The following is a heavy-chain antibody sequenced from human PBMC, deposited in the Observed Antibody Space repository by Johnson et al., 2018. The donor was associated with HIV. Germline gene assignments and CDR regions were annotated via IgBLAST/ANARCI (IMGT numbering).Heavy chain of an antibody. CDR1: GFTFDDYG. V-gene: IGHV3-20*04. Sequence: VQVVESGGGLVQPGRSLRLSCAASGFTFDDYGMSWVRQAPGKGLEWVSGINWNGGSRGYAGSVKGRFTISRDNAKNFLYLQMNGLRAEDTALYYCAREAGSSLSFDIWGQGTMVTVSS. CDR3: AREAGSSLSFDI. D-gene: IGHD6-13*01. J-gene: IGHJ3*02. CDR2: INWNGGSR.